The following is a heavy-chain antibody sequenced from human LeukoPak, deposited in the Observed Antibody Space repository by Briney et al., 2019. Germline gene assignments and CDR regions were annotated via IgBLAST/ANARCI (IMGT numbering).Heavy chain of an antibody. CDR2: ITGSLSTI. Sequence: GGSLRLSCAASGFTFSSYSMNWVRQAPGKGLEWVSYITGSLSTIYYADSVKGRFTISRDNAKNSVYLQMNSLRLEDTAVYYCARTGLGMYSFDYWGQGILVTVSS. J-gene: IGHJ4*02. D-gene: IGHD3/OR15-3a*01. CDR1: GFTFSSYS. V-gene: IGHV3-48*01. CDR3: ARTGLGMYSFDY.